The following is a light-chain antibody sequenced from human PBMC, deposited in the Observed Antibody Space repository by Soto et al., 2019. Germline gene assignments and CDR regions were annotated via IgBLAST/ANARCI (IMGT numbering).Light chain of an antibody. J-gene: IGKJ1*01. CDR2: NAS. CDR1: QGISSW. Sequence: DIQMTQSPSTLSASVGDRVTITCRASQGISSWLAWYQQKPRKAPKLLIYNASSVESGVPSRFSGSGSGTEVTLTISSLQPDDFATYYCQQYNSYPWTFGQGTKVEIK. CDR3: QQYNSYPWT. V-gene: IGKV1-5*03.